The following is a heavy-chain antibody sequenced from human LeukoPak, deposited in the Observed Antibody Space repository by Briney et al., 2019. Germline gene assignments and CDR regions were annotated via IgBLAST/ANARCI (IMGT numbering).Heavy chain of an antibody. CDR3: ARDNVGALDY. J-gene: IGHJ4*01. V-gene: IGHV3-7*01. Sequence: GGSLRLSCVASGFIFSSYQMAWVRQAPGKGLEWVANMKQDGSAKHYADSVKGRFSIYRDNSKNSVYLQMDSLRGEDTALYYCARDNVGALDYWGHGTLVTVSS. D-gene: IGHD1-26*01. CDR1: GFIFSSYQ. CDR2: MKQDGSAK.